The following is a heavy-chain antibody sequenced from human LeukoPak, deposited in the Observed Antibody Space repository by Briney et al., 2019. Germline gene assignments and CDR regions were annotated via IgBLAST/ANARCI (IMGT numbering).Heavy chain of an antibody. CDR2: ISYDGSNK. CDR1: GFTFSSYA. V-gene: IGHV3-30*18. D-gene: IGHD1-26*01. Sequence: GGSLRLSCAASGFTFSSYAMHWVRQAPGKGLEWVAVISYDGSNKYYADSVKGRFTISRDNSKNTLYLQMNSLRAEDTAVYYCAKLLPIVGATSTSDYWGQGTLVTVSS. CDR3: AKLLPIVGATSTSDY. J-gene: IGHJ4*02.